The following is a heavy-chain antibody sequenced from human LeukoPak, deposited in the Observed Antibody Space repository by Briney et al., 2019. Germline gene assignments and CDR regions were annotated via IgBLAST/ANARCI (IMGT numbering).Heavy chain of an antibody. D-gene: IGHD1-26*01. CDR1: GGSISSHY. CDR2: IYYSGST. CDR3: ARAVGATPNFDY. J-gene: IGHJ4*02. Sequence: SETLSLICTVSGGSISSHYWSWIRQPPGKGLEWIGYIYYSGSTNYNPSLKSRVTISVDTAKNQFSLKLSAVTAADTAVYYCARAVGATPNFDYWGQGTLVTVSS. V-gene: IGHV4-59*11.